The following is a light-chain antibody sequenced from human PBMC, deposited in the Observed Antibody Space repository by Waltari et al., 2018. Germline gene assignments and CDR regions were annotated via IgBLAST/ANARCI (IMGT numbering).Light chain of an antibody. Sequence: EIVMTQSPATLSVSPGERATISCRASQSVSNNLAWYQQKHGQAPRLLIYGASTRATGIPARFSGSGSGTEFTLTISSLQSEDFAVYYCQQYNNWPPLTFGGGTKVEIK. CDR3: QQYNNWPPLT. V-gene: IGKV3-15*01. CDR1: QSVSNN. CDR2: GAS. J-gene: IGKJ4*01.